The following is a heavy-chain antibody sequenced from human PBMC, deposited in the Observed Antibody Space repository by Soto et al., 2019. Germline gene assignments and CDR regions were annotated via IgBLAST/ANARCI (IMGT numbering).Heavy chain of an antibody. V-gene: IGHV3-23*01. J-gene: IGHJ4*02. D-gene: IGHD2-2*01. CDR2: ISGSGGST. Sequence: GGSLRLSCAASGFTFSSYAMSWVRQAPGKGLEWVSAISGSGGSTYYADSVKGRFTISRDNSKNTLYLQMNSLRAEDTAVYYCVKGVSRVVVPAATDYWGQGTLVTVSS. CDR3: VKGVSRVVVPAATDY. CDR1: GFTFSSYA.